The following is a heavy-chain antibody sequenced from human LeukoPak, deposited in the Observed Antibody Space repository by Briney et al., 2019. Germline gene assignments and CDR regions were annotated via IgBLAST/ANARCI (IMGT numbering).Heavy chain of an antibody. CDR2: IGIDSGNT. Sequence: GGSLRLSCAASGFTLSDYSMNWVRQAPGKGLEWISYIGIDSGNTNYADSVKGRFTISGDKAKNSLYLQMNSLGVEDTAVYYCARDYKYAFDNWGQGTLVTVSS. J-gene: IGHJ4*02. V-gene: IGHV3-48*01. D-gene: IGHD5-24*01. CDR3: ARDYKYAFDN. CDR1: GFTLSDYS.